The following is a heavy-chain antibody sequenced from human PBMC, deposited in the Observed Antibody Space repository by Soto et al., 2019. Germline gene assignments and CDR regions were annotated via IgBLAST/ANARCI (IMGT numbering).Heavy chain of an antibody. J-gene: IGHJ6*02. Sequence: SGGSLRLSCAASGFTFSSYGMHWVRQAPGKGLEWVAVIWYDGSNKYYADSVKGRFTISRDNSKNTLYLQMNSLRAEDTAVYYCAREVGDPYSSSSPYYYYGMDVWGQGTTVTVSS. D-gene: IGHD6-6*01. CDR2: IWYDGSNK. CDR1: GFTFSSYG. V-gene: IGHV3-33*01. CDR3: AREVGDPYSSSSPYYYYGMDV.